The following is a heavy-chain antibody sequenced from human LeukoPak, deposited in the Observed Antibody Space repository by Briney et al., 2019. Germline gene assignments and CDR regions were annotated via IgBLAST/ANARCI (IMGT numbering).Heavy chain of an antibody. CDR3: AKAYYYDSSGYEYYFDY. V-gene: IGHV3-43D*03. J-gene: IGHJ4*02. Sequence: GGSLRLSCAASGFTFDDYAMHWVRQAPGKGLEWVSLISWDGGSTYYADSVKGRFTISRDNSKNSLYLQMNSLRAEDTALYYCAKAYYYDSSGYEYYFDYWGQGTLVTVSS. CDR1: GFTFDDYA. D-gene: IGHD3-22*01. CDR2: ISWDGGST.